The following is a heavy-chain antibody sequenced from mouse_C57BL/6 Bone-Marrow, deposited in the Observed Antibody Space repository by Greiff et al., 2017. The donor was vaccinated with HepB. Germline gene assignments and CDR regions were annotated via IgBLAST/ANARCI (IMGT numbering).Heavy chain of an antibody. CDR1: GYTFTSYW. D-gene: IGHD2-1*01. CDR3: ASGNYPAWFAY. CDR2: IDPSDSET. J-gene: IGHJ3*01. V-gene: IGHV1-52*01. Sequence: QVQLQQPGAELVRPGSSVKLSCKASGYTFTSYWMHWVKQRPIQGLEWIGNIDPSDSETHYNQKFKDKATLTVDKSSSTAYMQLSSLTSEDSAVYYWASGNYPAWFAYWGQGTLVTVSA.